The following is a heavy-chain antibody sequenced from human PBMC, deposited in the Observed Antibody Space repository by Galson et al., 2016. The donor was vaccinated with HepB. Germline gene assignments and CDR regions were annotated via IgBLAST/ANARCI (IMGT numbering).Heavy chain of an antibody. CDR1: GFTYSSYW. V-gene: IGHV3-74*01. CDR2: INSDGSST. D-gene: IGHD4-17*01. CDR3: AREDSDRTSVPDWV. Sequence: SLRLSCAASGFTYSSYWMHWVRQAPGKGLVWVSRINSDGSSTNYADSVRGRFTISRDNAKNALYLQMNSLRDEDTAVYYCAREDSDRTSVPDWVWGKGTTVIVSS. J-gene: IGHJ6*04.